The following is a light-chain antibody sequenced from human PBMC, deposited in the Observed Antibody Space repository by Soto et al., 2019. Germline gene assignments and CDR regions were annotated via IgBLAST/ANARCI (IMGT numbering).Light chain of an antibody. J-gene: IGKJ1*01. V-gene: IGKV1-9*01. Sequence: IQLTQSPSSLSASVGDRVTITCRASQGISSYLAWYQQKPGKAPKLLIYAASTLQSGVPSRFSGSGSGTDFTFTISSLQLEDFATYYCQQLNSRAFGQGTMVDSK. CDR1: QGISSY. CDR3: QQLNSRA. CDR2: AAS.